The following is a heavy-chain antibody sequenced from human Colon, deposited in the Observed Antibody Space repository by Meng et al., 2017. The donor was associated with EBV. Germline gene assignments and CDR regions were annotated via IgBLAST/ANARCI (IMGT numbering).Heavy chain of an antibody. CDR2: IYHSGST. V-gene: IGHV4-39*01. CDR3: ARRRGGSGRDC. Sequence: QLQLQESGPGPLKPSETLSLTCTVSGGSISSNGYYWDWVRQPPGKGLEWIGAIYHSGSTSYNPSLQSRVIMFVDTSKNQFSLMLTSVTATDTAVYYCARRRGGSGRDCWGQGTLVTVSS. CDR1: GGSISSNGYY. J-gene: IGHJ4*02. D-gene: IGHD3-10*01.